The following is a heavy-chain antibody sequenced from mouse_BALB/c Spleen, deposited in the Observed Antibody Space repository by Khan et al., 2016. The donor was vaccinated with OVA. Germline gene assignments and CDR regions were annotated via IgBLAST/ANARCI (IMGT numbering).Heavy chain of an antibody. CDR1: GYSITSDYA. V-gene: IGHV3-2*02. Sequence: EVQLQESGPGLVKPSQSLSLTCTVTGYSITSDYAWNWIRQFPGNKLEWMGYISYSGNTNYKPSLKSRISITRDTSKNQFFLQLNSVTTEDTATYYGARVYGGDFDYWGQGTTLTVSS. D-gene: IGHD2-10*02. CDR2: ISYSGNT. CDR3: ARVYGGDFDY. J-gene: IGHJ2*01.